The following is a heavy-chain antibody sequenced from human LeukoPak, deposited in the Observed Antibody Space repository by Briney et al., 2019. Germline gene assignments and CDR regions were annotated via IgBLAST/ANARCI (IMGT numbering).Heavy chain of an antibody. CDR3: ARAPLGYCSSTSCLFPDY. CDR2: ISYDGSNK. Sequence: GGSLRLSCAASGFTFSSYAMHWVRQAPGKGLEWVAVISYDGSNKYYADSVKGRFTISRDNSKNTLYLQMNSLRAEDTAVYYCARAPLGYCSSTSCLFPDYWGQGTLVTVSS. CDR1: GFTFSSYA. D-gene: IGHD2-2*01. J-gene: IGHJ4*02. V-gene: IGHV3-30*04.